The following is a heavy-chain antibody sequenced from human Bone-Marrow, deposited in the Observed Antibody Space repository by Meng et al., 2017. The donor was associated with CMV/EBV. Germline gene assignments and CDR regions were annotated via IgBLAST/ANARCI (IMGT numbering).Heavy chain of an antibody. D-gene: IGHD2-21*01. CDR3: AREVVVIAIRLSAWCDP. CDR1: GGTFTSYH. CDR2: INPSGGRT. Sequence: ASVKVSCKASGGTFTSYHIHWVRQAPGQGLECMGRINPSGGRTSYAHNFQGRVTMTRDTSTSTAYMELRSLRSEDTAVYYRAREVVVIAIRLSAWCDPWGQGTLVTVPS. J-gene: IGHJ5*02. V-gene: IGHV1-46*01.